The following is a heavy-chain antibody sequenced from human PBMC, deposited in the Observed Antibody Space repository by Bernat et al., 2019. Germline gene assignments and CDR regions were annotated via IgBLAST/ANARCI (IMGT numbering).Heavy chain of an antibody. Sequence: EVQLLESGGGLVQPGGSLRLSCAASGFTFSSYAMSWVRQAPGKGPEWVSAISGSGGSTYYADSVKGRFTISRDNSKNTLYLQMNSLRAEDTAVYYCAKDGIAVAETNWFDPWGQGTLVTVPS. J-gene: IGHJ5*02. CDR2: ISGSGGST. D-gene: IGHD6-19*01. CDR1: GFTFSSYA. CDR3: AKDGIAVAETNWFDP. V-gene: IGHV3-23*01.